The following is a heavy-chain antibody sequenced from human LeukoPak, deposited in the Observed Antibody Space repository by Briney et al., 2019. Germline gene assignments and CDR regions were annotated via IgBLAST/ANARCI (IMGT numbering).Heavy chain of an antibody. D-gene: IGHD4-11*01. V-gene: IGHV3-48*04. Sequence: GGSLRLSCAASGFTFSSYAMSWVRQAPGKGLEWIAYISNSGNTIYYTDSVRGRFTISRENAKNSLYLQMNSLRAEDTAVYYCARDSAPTVRFAFDIWGQGTMVTVSS. CDR1: GFTFSSYA. CDR2: ISNSGNTI. J-gene: IGHJ3*02. CDR3: ARDSAPTVRFAFDI.